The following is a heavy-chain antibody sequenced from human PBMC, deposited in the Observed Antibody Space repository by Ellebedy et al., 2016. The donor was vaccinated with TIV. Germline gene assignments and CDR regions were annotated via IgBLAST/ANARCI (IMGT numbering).Heavy chain of an antibody. Sequence: ASVKVSCKASGGTFNNYAVIFVLPSPLQGTEWVGGIIPSVDSGDYAQRFQGRLTITADESTGTAHMELKSLRSEDTAVYYSAGLGRFGESMPPYYYFGMDVWGQGTTVTVSS. J-gene: IGHJ6*02. CDR1: GGTFNNYA. CDR2: IIPSVDSG. D-gene: IGHD3-10*01. CDR3: AGLGRFGESMPPYYYFGMDV. V-gene: IGHV1-69*13.